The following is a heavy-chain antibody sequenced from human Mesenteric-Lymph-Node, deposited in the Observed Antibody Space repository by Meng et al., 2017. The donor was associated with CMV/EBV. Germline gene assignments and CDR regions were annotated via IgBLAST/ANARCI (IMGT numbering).Heavy chain of an antibody. J-gene: IGHJ3*01. CDR1: GGSISSYY. Sequence: SETLSLTCTVSGGSISSYYWSWIRQPPGKGLEWIGYIYYSGSTNYYPSLKSRVTISVETSKNQCSLKLSAVTAAATAGFYCARGYGSDFVAGWGQGTMVTVSS. V-gene: IGHV4-59*01. CDR3: ARGYGSDFVAG. CDR2: IYYSGST. D-gene: IGHD2-21*02.